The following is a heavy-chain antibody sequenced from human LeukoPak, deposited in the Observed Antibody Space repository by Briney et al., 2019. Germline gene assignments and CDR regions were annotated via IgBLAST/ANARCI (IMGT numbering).Heavy chain of an antibody. V-gene: IGHV1-69*02. CDR1: GYTFTSYY. D-gene: IGHD5-24*01. Sequence: GASVKVSCKASGYTFTSYYMHWVRQAPGQGLEWMGRIIPILGIANYAQKFQGRVTITADKSTSTAYMELSSLRSEDTAVYYCARRSRDGYNFWFDPWGQGTLVTVSS. CDR3: ARRSRDGYNFWFDP. CDR2: IIPILGIA. J-gene: IGHJ5*02.